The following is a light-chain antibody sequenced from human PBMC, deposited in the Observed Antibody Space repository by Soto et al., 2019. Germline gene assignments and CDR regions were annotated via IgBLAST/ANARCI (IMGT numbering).Light chain of an antibody. CDR1: QSLLDSDDGNTY. Sequence: DIVMTQTPPSLTVTPGEPASISCRSSQSLLDSDDGNTYLDWYLQKPGQSPQLLIYTVSYRASGVPDRFSGSGSGTDFTLKISRVEAEDVGVYYCMQRIEFPLTLGGGTKVEIK. V-gene: IGKV2-40*01. CDR3: MQRIEFPLT. CDR2: TVS. J-gene: IGKJ4*01.